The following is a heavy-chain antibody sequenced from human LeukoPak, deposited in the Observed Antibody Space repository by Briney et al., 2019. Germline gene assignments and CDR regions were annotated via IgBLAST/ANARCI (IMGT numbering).Heavy chain of an antibody. CDR2: FDPEDGET. J-gene: IGHJ6*02. Sequence: ASVKVSCKVSGYTLTELSMHWVRQAPGKGLEWMGGFDPEDGETIYAQKFQGRVTMTEDTSTDTAYMELSSLRSEDTAVYYCATDIAAAGGYYYYGMDVWGQGTTVTASS. V-gene: IGHV1-24*01. CDR1: GYTLTELS. CDR3: ATDIAAAGGYYYYGMDV. D-gene: IGHD6-13*01.